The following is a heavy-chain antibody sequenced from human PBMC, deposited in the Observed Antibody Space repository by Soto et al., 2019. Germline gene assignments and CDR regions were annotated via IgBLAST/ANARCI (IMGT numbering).Heavy chain of an antibody. V-gene: IGHV4-4*07. CDR3: AREGVDFWSGYYYGMDV. D-gene: IGHD3-3*01. Sequence: LSLTCTVSGGSISSYYWSWIRQPAGKGLEWIGRIYTSGSTNYNPSLKSRVTMSVDTSKNQFSLKLSSVTAADTAVYYCAREGVDFWSGYYYGMDVWGQGTTVTVSS. CDR2: IYTSGST. J-gene: IGHJ6*02. CDR1: GGSISSYY.